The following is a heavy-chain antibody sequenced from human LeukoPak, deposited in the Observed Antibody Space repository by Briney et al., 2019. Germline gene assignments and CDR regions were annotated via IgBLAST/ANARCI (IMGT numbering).Heavy chain of an antibody. Sequence: SETLSLTCTVSGGSISSYYWSWIRQPAGKGLEWIGRIYTSGSTNYNPSLKSRVTISVDTSKNQFSLKLSSVTAADTAVYYCARELRDYDILTGYPYLDAFDIWGQGTMVTVSS. CDR3: ARELRDYDILTGYPYLDAFDI. J-gene: IGHJ3*02. CDR2: IYTSGST. D-gene: IGHD3-9*01. CDR1: GGSISSYY. V-gene: IGHV4-4*07.